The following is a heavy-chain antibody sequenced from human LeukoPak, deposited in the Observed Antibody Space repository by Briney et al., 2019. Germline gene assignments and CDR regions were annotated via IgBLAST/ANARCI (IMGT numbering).Heavy chain of an antibody. CDR1: GFTFHDYS. D-gene: IGHD4-17*01. Sequence: GGSLSLSCAASGFTFHDYSMHGVRQAPGKGLAGVSGNSWNSSSIGYADSVKGRFTISRDNAKSSLYLQMNSLRAEDTALYYCAKDNHYGEPVGGIDYWGQGTLVTVSS. CDR3: AKDNHYGEPVGGIDY. V-gene: IGHV3-9*01. J-gene: IGHJ4*02. CDR2: NSWNSSSI.